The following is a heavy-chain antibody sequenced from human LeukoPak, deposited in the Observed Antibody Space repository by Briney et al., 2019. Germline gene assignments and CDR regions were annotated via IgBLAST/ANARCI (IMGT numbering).Heavy chain of an antibody. J-gene: IGHJ4*02. CDR2: ISYDGSNK. D-gene: IGHD3-3*01. CDR1: GFTFSSYG. Sequence: GRSLRLSCAASGFTFSSYGMHWVRQAPGKGLEWVAVISYDGSNKYYADSVKGRFTISRDNSKNTLYLQMNSLRAEDTAVYYCAKGSTVFGVVIRTYLDYWGQGTLVTVSS. V-gene: IGHV3-30*04. CDR3: AKGSTVFGVVIRTYLDY.